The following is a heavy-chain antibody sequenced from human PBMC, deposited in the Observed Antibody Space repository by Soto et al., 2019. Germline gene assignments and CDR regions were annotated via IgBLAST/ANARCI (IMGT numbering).Heavy chain of an antibody. CDR2: IFYSGGT. CDR1: GASIIGYY. V-gene: IGHV4-59*01. J-gene: IGHJ4*02. D-gene: IGHD3-22*01. Sequence: PSETLSLTCTVSGASIIGYYWAWIRQPPGKGLEYIGYIFYSGGTNYSPSLKSRATISVDTSKNQFSLQLTSVTAADTAVYYCTRDQLSDYYDSSGYSDYWGQGTLVTVSS. CDR3: TRDQLSDYYDSSGYSDY.